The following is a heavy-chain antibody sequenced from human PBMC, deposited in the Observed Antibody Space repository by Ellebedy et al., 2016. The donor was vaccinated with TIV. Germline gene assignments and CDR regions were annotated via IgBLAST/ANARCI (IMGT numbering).Heavy chain of an antibody. CDR2: IYPGDSDT. V-gene: IGHV5-51*01. CDR3: AIKRPNWFDP. J-gene: IGHJ5*02. CDR1: GNTFAKDW. Sequence: PGGSLRLSCNVSGNTFAKDWIAWVRQTPGEGLQWMGIIYPGDSDTMYRPAFQGQVTISVDKSINTAYLQWSSLTASDSAMYYCAIKRPNWFDPWGQGSLVTVSS.